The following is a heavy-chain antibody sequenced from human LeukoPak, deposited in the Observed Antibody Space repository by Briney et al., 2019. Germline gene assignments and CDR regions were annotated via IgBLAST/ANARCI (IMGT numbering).Heavy chain of an antibody. J-gene: IGHJ4*02. Sequence: SWVRQPXXKGXEWIGRISSSGSTDYNPSLKSRVTMSVDTSKNQFSLRLISVTAADTAVYYCAREGRGSTPGYWGQGTLVTVSS. CDR2: ISSSGST. D-gene: IGHD2-15*01. CDR3: AREGRGSTPGY. V-gene: IGHV4-4*07.